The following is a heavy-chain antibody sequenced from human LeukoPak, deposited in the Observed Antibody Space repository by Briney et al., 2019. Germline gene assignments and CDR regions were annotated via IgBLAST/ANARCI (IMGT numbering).Heavy chain of an antibody. Sequence: GGSLRLSCAASGFTFSSYAMHWVRQAPGKGLEWVAVISYDGSNKYYADSVKVRFTISRDNSKNTLYLQMNSLRAEDTAVYYCARVREVRGVSYYFDYWGQGTLVTVSS. CDR1: GFTFSSYA. V-gene: IGHV3-30-3*01. J-gene: IGHJ4*02. D-gene: IGHD3-10*01. CDR3: ARVREVRGVSYYFDY. CDR2: ISYDGSNK.